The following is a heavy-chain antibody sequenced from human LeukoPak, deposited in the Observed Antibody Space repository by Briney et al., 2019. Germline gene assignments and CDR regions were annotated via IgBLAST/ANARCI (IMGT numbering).Heavy chain of an antibody. J-gene: IGHJ4*02. CDR2: ISYDGSNK. D-gene: IGHD6-13*01. Sequence: GRSLRLSCAASGFTFSSYGMHWVRQAPGKGLEWVAVISYDGSNKYYADSVKGRFTISRDNSKNTLYLQMNSLRAEDTAVYYSAKDSPAYSSSCPGDWGQGTLVTVSS. CDR1: GFTFSSYG. V-gene: IGHV3-30*18. CDR3: AKDSPAYSSSCPGD.